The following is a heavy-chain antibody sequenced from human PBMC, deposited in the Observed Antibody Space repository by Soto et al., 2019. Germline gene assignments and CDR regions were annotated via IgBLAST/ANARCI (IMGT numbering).Heavy chain of an antibody. V-gene: IGHV3-11*01. CDR3: ARDDYTYGVY. CDR1: GFTFSDYY. D-gene: IGHD3-3*01. Sequence: GGSLRLSCAASGFTFSDYYMSWIRQAPGKGLEWVSYISSSNTNILYADSVKGRFTISRDNAKKSLYLQMNSLRAEDTAVYYCARDDYTYGVYWGQGSLVTVSS. CDR2: ISSSNTNI. J-gene: IGHJ4*02.